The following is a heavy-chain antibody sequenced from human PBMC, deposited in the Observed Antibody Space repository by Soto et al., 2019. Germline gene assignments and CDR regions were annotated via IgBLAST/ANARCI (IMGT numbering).Heavy chain of an antibody. CDR2: IGPESGAT. Sequence: ASVKVSCKASGYTFTGHYIHWVRQAPEQGPEWMGEIGPESGATRYAQKFQGRVTMTMDTSITTVYMELNNLRPDDTAVYYCGRGRSGQIVVFYWGQGTPVTVSS. J-gene: IGHJ4*02. CDR3: GRGRSGQIVVFY. V-gene: IGHV1-2*02. D-gene: IGHD1-26*01. CDR1: GYTFTGHY.